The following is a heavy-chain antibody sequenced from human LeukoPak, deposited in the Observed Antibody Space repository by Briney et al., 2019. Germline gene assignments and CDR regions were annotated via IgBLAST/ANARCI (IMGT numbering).Heavy chain of an antibody. CDR1: GFTFSSYA. V-gene: IGHV3-30*18. J-gene: IGHJ4*02. D-gene: IGHD1-26*01. CDR2: ISSDGSNK. CDR3: AKVRRELDPDYFDY. Sequence: GGSLRLSCAASGFTFSSYAMSWVRQAPGKGLEWVAVISSDGSNKYYTDSVKGRFTISRDNSKNTLYLQMSSLTVEDTAVYYCAKVRRELDPDYFDYWGQGTLVTVSS.